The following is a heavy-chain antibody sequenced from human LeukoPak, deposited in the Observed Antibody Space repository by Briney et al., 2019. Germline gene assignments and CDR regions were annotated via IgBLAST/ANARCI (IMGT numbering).Heavy chain of an antibody. CDR3: ARESRIAAAGTVEYYFDY. CDR1: GGSISSGGYS. D-gene: IGHD6-13*01. J-gene: IGHJ4*02. V-gene: IGHV4-30-2*01. CDR2: IYHSGST. Sequence: PSQTLSLTCAVSGGSISSGGYSWSWIRQPPGKGLEWIGYIYHSGSTYYNPSLKSRVTISVDRSKNQFSLKLSSVTAADTAVYYCARESRIAAAGTVEYYFDYWGQGTLVTVSS.